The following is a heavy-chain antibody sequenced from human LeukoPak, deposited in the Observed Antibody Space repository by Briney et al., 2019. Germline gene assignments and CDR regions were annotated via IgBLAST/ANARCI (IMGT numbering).Heavy chain of an antibody. D-gene: IGHD3-10*01. V-gene: IGHV3-21*01. CDR3: ARDFGRYFFDY. CDR2: ITGSGGNR. Sequence: PGGSLRLSCAASGFTFSSYRMNWVRQAPGKGLEWVSGITGSGGNRYYADSVKGRFTISRDNAKNSLYLQMNSLRAEDTAVYYCARDFGRYFFDYWGQGTLVTVSS. CDR1: GFTFSSYR. J-gene: IGHJ4*02.